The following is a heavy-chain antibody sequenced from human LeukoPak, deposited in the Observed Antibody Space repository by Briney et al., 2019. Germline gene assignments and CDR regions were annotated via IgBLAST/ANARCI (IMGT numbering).Heavy chain of an antibody. V-gene: IGHV1-8*01. CDR3: AGGTPAMVRGVIYNWFDP. CDR1: GYTFTSYD. J-gene: IGHJ5*02. D-gene: IGHD3-10*01. CDR2: MNPNSGNT. Sequence: ASVKVSCKASGYTFTSYDINWVRQATGQGLEWMGWMNPNSGNTGYAQKFQGRVTMTRNTSISTAYMELSRLRSDDTAVYYCAGGTPAMVRGVIYNWFDPWGQGTLVTVSS.